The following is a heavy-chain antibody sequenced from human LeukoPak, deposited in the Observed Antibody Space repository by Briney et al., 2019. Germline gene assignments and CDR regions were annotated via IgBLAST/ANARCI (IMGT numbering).Heavy chain of an antibody. D-gene: IGHD4-17*01. CDR3: AKDSDYGLFDY. V-gene: IGHV3-74*01. CDR1: GFTFSSYW. Sequence: PGGSLRLSCAASGFTFSSYWMHWVRQAPGKGLVGVSRINTDGSSTNYADSVKGRFTISRDNSKNTLYLQMNSLRAEDTAVYYCAKDSDYGLFDYWGQGTLVTVSS. J-gene: IGHJ4*02. CDR2: INTDGSST.